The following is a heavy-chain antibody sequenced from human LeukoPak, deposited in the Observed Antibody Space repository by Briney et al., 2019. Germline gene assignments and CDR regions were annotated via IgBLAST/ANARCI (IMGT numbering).Heavy chain of an antibody. J-gene: IGHJ6*03. CDR3: ARVSCNSTSCYGGYYYYMDV. CDR2: INWNGGST. V-gene: IGHV3-20*04. CDR1: GFTFDDYG. Sequence: GGSLRLSCAASGFTFDDYGMSWVRQAPGKGLEWVSGINWNGGSTGYADSVKGRFTISRDNAKNSLYLQMNSLRAEDTALYYCARVSCNSTSCYGGYYYYMDVWGKGTTVTVSS. D-gene: IGHD2-2*01.